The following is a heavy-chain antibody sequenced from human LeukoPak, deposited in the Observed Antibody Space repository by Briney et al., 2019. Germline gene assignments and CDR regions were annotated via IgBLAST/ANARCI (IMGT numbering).Heavy chain of an antibody. CDR2: IYTSGST. CDR1: GGSLSSYY. D-gene: IGHD2-2*03. CDR3: ARDRDPMDIVVVPAAPFDY. V-gene: IGHV4-4*07. Sequence: KPSETLSLTCTVSGGSLSSYYWSWIRQPAGKGLEWIGRIYTSGSTNYNPSLKSRVTMSVDTSKNQFSLKLSSVTAADTAAYSCARDRDPMDIVVVPAAPFDYWGQGTLVTVSS. J-gene: IGHJ4*02.